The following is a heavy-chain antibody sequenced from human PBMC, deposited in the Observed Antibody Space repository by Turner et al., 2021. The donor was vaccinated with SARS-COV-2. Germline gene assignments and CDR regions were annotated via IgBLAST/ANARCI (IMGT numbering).Heavy chain of an antibody. Sequence: QLQLQESGPGLVKPSETLSLTCTVSSGSISSSAYYWGWIRQPPGKGLEWIGSFFYSGSTYYSPSLKSRITISVDTSKNQFSLNLSSVTAADTAVYYCARRVSILGRWLAPFDSWGQGTLVTVSS. CDR2: FFYSGST. V-gene: IGHV4-39*01. D-gene: IGHD6-19*01. CDR1: SGSISSSAYY. J-gene: IGHJ4*02. CDR3: ARRVSILGRWLAPFDS.